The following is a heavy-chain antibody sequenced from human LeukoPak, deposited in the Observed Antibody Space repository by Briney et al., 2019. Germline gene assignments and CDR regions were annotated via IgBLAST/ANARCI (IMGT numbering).Heavy chain of an antibody. CDR3: AKSYSYYHMDD. CDR1: GFSFTTYW. V-gene: IGHV3-7*01. Sequence: GGSLRLSCAASGFSFTTYWMSWVRQAQGKGLEWVANINQDGTEKYYVDSVKGRFTISRDNGKNSLYLQMNSPRVEDTAVYYCAKSYSYYHMDDWGKGTSVTVSS. CDR2: INQDGTEK. J-gene: IGHJ6*03.